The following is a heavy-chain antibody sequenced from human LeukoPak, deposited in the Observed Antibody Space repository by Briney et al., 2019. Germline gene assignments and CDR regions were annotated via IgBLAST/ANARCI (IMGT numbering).Heavy chain of an antibody. D-gene: IGHD2-2*01. CDR3: ARLGRPFVVVPAASRGTTKPDLRGRDY. CDR1: GYTFTSYY. Sequence: ASVKVSCKASGYTFTSYYMHWVRQAPGQGLEWMGIINPSGGSTSYAQKFQGRVTMTRDTSTSTVYMELSSPRSEDTAVYYCARLGRPFVVVPAASRGTTKPDLRGRDYWGQGTLVTVSS. CDR2: INPSGGST. J-gene: IGHJ4*02. V-gene: IGHV1-46*01.